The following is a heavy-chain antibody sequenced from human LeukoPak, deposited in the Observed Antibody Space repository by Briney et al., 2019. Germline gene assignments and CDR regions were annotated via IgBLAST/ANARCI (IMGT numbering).Heavy chain of an antibody. J-gene: IGHJ4*02. CDR2: ISSNGGST. Sequence: PGGSLRLSCSASGFTFSDYPIHWVRQAPGKGLEYVSAISSNGGSTYYADSVKGRFTISRDNSKNTLYLQMSSLRAEDTAVYYCVKAGCSSTRCYGNYWGQGTLVTVSS. CDR3: VKAGCSSTRCYGNY. V-gene: IGHV3-64D*09. D-gene: IGHD2-2*01. CDR1: GFTFSDYP.